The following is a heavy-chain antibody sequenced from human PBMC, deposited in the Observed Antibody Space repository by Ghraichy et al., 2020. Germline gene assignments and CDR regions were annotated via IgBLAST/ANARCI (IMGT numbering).Heavy chain of an antibody. CDR3: TRDRPDDDGDYIGY. V-gene: IGHV3-49*03. CDR1: GFTFGGYA. Sequence: GGSLRLSCKASGFTFGGYAMSWFRQAPGKGLVWVGFIRTKAYGGKTAYAASVKGRFTISRDDSKSIAYLKMNSLKTEDTDEYYGTRDRPDDDGDYIGYWGQGTRVTGSS. J-gene: IGHJ4*02. CDR2: IRTKAYGGKT. D-gene: IGHD4-17*01.